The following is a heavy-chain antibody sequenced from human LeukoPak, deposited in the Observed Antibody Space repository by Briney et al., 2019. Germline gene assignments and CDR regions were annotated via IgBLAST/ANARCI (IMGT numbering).Heavy chain of an antibody. CDR1: GYTLTELS. D-gene: IGHD2-2*01. J-gene: IGHJ4*02. CDR3: ATFYPLGYCSSTSCLYFDY. Sequence: ASVTVTFKVSGYTLTELSMHWVRQPPGKGLEGMGGFDPEDGETIYAQKFQGRVTMTEDTSTDTAYMELSSLRSEDTAVYYCATFYPLGYCSSTSCLYFDYWGQGTLVTVSS. CDR2: FDPEDGET. V-gene: IGHV1-24*01.